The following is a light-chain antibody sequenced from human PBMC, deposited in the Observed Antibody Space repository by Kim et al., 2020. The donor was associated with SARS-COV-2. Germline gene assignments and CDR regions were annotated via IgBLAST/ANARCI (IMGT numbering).Light chain of an antibody. CDR2: RIN. V-gene: IGLV10-54*04. Sequence: QTPTLTCPWNSNNVGDQGAAWPQLPPGHPPKLLSDRINLRPSGISARFSASRSGNPASLTITGLQAEDEADYYCSAWDSSLDAWVFGGGTQLTVL. CDR1: SNNVGDQG. CDR3: SAWDSSLDAWV. J-gene: IGLJ3*02.